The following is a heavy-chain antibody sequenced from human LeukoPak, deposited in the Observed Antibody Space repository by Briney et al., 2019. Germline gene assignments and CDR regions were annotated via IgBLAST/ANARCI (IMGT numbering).Heavy chain of an antibody. J-gene: IGHJ4*02. D-gene: IGHD4-17*01. CDR1: GGSVSSGSYY. V-gene: IGHV4-30-4*01. Sequence: PSETLSPTCTVSGGSVSSGSYYWSWIRQPAGKGLEFIGYINKKGGTFYNPPLKSRVSISIDTSKNQFSLKLTSVTAADAAVYFCAREHKSYGDYPYYFDSWGQGTLVTVSS. CDR2: INKKGGT. CDR3: AREHKSYGDYPYYFDS.